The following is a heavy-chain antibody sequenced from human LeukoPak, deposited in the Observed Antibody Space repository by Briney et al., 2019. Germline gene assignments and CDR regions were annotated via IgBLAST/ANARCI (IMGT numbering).Heavy chain of an antibody. V-gene: IGHV4-39*07. D-gene: IGHD6-13*01. CDR3: ARVRIAAAGTYFDY. J-gene: IGHJ4*02. CDR2: IYHSGST. CDR1: GGSISGSSYY. Sequence: SETLSLTCTVSGGSISGSSYYWGWIRQPPGKGLEWIGSIYHSGSTYYNPSLKSRVTISVDTSKNQFSLKLSSVTAADTAVYYCARVRIAAAGTYFDYWGQGTLVTVSS.